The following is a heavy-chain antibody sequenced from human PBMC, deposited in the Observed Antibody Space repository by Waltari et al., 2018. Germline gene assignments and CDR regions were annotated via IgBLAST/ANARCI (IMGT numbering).Heavy chain of an antibody. CDR1: GYTFTGYY. V-gene: IGHV1-8*03. CDR2: MNPNSGYT. Sequence: QVQLVQSGAEVKKPGASVKVSCKASGYTFTGYYMHWVRQAPGQGLEWMGWMNPNSGYTAYAQNFQGRVTITRDTSIRTAYMELSSLTSEDTAVYYCARGFRGHDAFDIWGQGTMVTVSS. D-gene: IGHD3-10*01. J-gene: IGHJ3*02. CDR3: ARGFRGHDAFDI.